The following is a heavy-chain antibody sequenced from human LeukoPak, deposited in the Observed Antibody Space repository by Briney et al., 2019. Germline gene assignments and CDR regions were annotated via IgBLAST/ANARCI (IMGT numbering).Heavy chain of an antibody. CDR1: GFTFSSYG. J-gene: IGHJ6*03. V-gene: IGHV3-30*02. D-gene: IGHD2-2*01. CDR2: IRYDGSNK. CDR3: AKDRRYCSSTSCRDYYYYIDV. Sequence: GGSLRLSCAPSGFTFSSYGMHWVRQVPGKGLEWVAFIRYDGSNKYYADSVKGRFTISRDNSKNTLYLQMNSLRAEDTAVYYCAKDRRYCSSTSCRDYYYYIDVWGKGTTVTLSS.